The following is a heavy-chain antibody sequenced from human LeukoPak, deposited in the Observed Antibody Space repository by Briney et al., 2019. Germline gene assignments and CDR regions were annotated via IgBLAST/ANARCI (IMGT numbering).Heavy chain of an antibody. CDR3: AKVGGYYYGSGSLYGMDV. D-gene: IGHD3-10*01. CDR1: GFTFSSYA. Sequence: PGGSLRLPCAASGFTFSSYAMSWVRQAPGKGLEWVSAISGSGGSTYYADSVKGRFTISRDNSKNTLYLQMNSLRAEDTAVYYCAKVGGYYYGSGSLYGMDVWGQGTTVTVSS. V-gene: IGHV3-23*01. J-gene: IGHJ6*02. CDR2: ISGSGGST.